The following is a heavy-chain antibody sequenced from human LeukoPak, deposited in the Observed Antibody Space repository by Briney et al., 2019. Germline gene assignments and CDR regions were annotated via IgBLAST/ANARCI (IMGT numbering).Heavy chain of an antibody. V-gene: IGHV3-7*01. J-gene: IGHJ4*02. CDR3: ARRYGRAAADPDLGY. CDR1: GFTFSSYW. CDR2: IKQDGSEK. D-gene: IGHD6-13*01. Sequence: GGSLRLSCAASGFTFSSYWMSWVRQAPGKGLEWVANIKQDGSEKYYVDSVKGRFTISRDNAKNSLYLQMNSLRAEDTAVYYCARRYGRAAADPDLGYWGQGTLVTVSS.